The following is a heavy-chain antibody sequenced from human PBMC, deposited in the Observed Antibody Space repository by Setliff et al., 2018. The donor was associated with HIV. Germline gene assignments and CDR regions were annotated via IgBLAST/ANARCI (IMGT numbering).Heavy chain of an antibody. J-gene: IGHJ6*03. V-gene: IGHV5-51*01. Sequence: HGESLKISCKGSGYSFSSYWIGWVRQMPGKGLEFMGLLYPADSNIRYSPSFQGQVTISVDKSTNTAFLQWTSLRASDTAMYYGARHGEDSGSPNGGYYYYMDVWGKGTTVTVSS. CDR1: GYSFSSYW. D-gene: IGHD3-10*01. CDR2: LYPADSNI. CDR3: ARHGEDSGSPNGGYYYYMDV.